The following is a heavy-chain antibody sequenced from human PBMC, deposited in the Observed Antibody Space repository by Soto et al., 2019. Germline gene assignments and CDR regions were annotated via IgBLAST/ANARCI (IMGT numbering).Heavy chain of an antibody. CDR3: ARPVGAAGYAFDI. J-gene: IGHJ3*02. V-gene: IGHV4-31*03. CDR2: ISYSGST. D-gene: IGHD6-13*01. Sequence: QVQLQESGPGLVKPSQTLSLTCTVSGGSISSGGYYWSWIRQHPGKGLEWIGYISYSGSTYYNPSLTSRVTITVDTSKNQFSLKLSSVTAADTAVYYCARPVGAAGYAFDIWGQGTMVTVSS. CDR1: GGSISSGGYY.